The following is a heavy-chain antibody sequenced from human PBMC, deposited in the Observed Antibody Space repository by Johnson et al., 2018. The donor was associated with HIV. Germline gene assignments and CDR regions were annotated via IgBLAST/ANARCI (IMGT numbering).Heavy chain of an antibody. CDR1: GFTFSNAW. J-gene: IGHJ3*02. CDR3: AREGTLGAFDI. V-gene: IGHV3-30-3*01. Sequence: QVQLVESGGGLVQPGGSLRLSCAASGFTFSNAWMSWVRQAPGKGLEWVAVISYDGSNKYYADSVKGRLTISRDNSKNTLYLQMNSLRAEDTAVYYCAREGTLGAFDIWGQGTMVTVSS. D-gene: IGHD1-1*01. CDR2: ISYDGSNK.